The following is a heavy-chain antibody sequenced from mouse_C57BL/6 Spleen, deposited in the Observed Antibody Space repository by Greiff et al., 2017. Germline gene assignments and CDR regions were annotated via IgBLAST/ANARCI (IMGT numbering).Heavy chain of an antibody. CDR3: AREDYYGNSDGDY. CDR2: IDPNSGGT. V-gene: IGHV1-72*01. CDR1: GYTFTSYW. J-gene: IGHJ2*01. D-gene: IGHD1-1*01. Sequence: QVQLQQPGAELVKPGASVKLSCNASGYTFTSYWMHWVKQRPGRGLEWIGRIDPNSGGTTYNEKFKGKATLTVDKPSRTAYMQLSSLTSEDSAVYYCAREDYYGNSDGDYWGQGTTLTVSS.